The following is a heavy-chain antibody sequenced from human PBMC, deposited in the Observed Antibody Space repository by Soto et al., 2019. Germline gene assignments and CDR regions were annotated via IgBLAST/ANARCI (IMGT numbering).Heavy chain of an antibody. D-gene: IGHD3-10*01. CDR1: GFTFSSNW. CDR2: IKQDGSEK. J-gene: IGHJ4*02. CDR3: AGGDYYGSGSLLFDY. V-gene: IGHV3-7*04. Sequence: EVQLAESGGGLVQPGGSLRLSCATSGFTFSSNWMSWVRQAPGKGLEWVAMIKQDGSEKYYVDSVKGRFTISRDNAKNSLYLQMNSLRAEDTAVYFCAGGDYYGSGSLLFDYWGQGTLVTVSS.